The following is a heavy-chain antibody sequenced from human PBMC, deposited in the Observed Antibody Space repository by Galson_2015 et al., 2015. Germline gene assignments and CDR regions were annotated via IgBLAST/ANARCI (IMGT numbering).Heavy chain of an antibody. Sequence: SLRLSCAGSGFSIATYAMNWVRQAPGKGLEWVAAISGNSGAIYYADSVKGRFAISRDNSNNTLFLQMNSLRADDTAVYYCERDRPGISFPFDSWGQGTLVAVSS. V-gene: IGHV3-23*01. CDR3: ERDRPGISFPFDS. J-gene: IGHJ4*02. D-gene: IGHD3-10*01. CDR2: ISGNSGAI. CDR1: GFSIATYA.